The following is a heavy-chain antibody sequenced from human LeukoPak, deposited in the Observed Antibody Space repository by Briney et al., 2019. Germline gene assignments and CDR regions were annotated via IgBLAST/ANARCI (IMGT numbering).Heavy chain of an antibody. V-gene: IGHV4-59*01. D-gene: IGHD3-10*01. CDR1: GGSISSYY. Sequence: SETLSLTCTVSGGSISSYYWSWIRQPPGKGLEWIGYIYYSGSTNYNPSLKSRGTISVDTSKNQFSLKVSSVTAADTAVYYCARASMVRGVIDWGQGTLVTVSS. CDR3: ARASMVRGVID. J-gene: IGHJ4*02. CDR2: IYYSGST.